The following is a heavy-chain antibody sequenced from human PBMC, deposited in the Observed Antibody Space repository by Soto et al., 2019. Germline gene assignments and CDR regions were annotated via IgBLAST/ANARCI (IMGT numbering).Heavy chain of an antibody. CDR1: GGSISSYY. J-gene: IGHJ5*02. D-gene: IGHD6-13*01. CDR3: ARDRGLIAAAGTFWFDP. CDR2: IYYSGST. Sequence: PSETLSLTCTVSGGSISSYYWSWIRQPPGKGLEWIGYIYYSGSTNYNPSLKSRVTISVDTSKNQFSLKLSSVTAADTAVYYCARDRGLIAAAGTFWFDPWGQGTLVTVSS. V-gene: IGHV4-59*01.